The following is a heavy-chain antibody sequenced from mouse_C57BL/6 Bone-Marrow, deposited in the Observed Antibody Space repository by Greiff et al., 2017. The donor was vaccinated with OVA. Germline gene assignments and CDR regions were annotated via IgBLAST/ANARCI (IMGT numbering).Heavy chain of an antibody. V-gene: IGHV1-64*01. CDR3: AREDYYGSSPFDY. CDR1: GYTFTSYW. Sequence: VQLQQPGAELVKPGASVKLSCKASGYTFTSYWMHWVKQRPGQGLEWIGMIHPNSGSTNYNEKFKSKATLTVDKSSSTAYMQLSSLTSEDSAVYYCAREDYYGSSPFDYWGQGTTLTVSS. CDR2: IHPNSGST. J-gene: IGHJ2*01. D-gene: IGHD1-1*01.